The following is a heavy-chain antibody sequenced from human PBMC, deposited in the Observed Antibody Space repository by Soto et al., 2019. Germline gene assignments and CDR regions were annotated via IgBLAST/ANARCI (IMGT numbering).Heavy chain of an antibody. D-gene: IGHD6-25*01. Sequence: QVQLQQWGAGLLKPSETLSLTCAVYGGSFRGYYWSWIRQPPGKGLEWIGEINHSGSTNYNPALKSRVTIAVETSRNQVSRKLSSVTAAGTAVDYCARVLRPTGYTIAYWGQGTLVTDSS. CDR3: ARVLRPTGYTIAY. V-gene: IGHV4-34*01. CDR2: INHSGST. CDR1: GGSFRGYY. J-gene: IGHJ4*02.